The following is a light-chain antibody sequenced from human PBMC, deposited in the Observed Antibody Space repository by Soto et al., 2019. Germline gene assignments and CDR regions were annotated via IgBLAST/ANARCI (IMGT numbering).Light chain of an antibody. CDR2: NTS. J-gene: IGKJ3*01. V-gene: IGKV1-39*01. Sequence: IQMTQSPSSLSASVGDRVTITCRASQTINSYLHWYQQKPGKAPKLQIYNTSNLQSGVPSRFSGSGSGTDFTLTISTLQPEDFATYYCQHGGAFGPGTKVDIK. CDR1: QTINSY. CDR3: QHGGA.